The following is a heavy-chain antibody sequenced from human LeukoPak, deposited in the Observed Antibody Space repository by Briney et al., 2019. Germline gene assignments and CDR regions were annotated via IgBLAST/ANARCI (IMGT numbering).Heavy chain of an antibody. CDR1: GFNFSNYW. CDR3: ARDASSS. CDR2: IKQDGSKD. D-gene: IGHD6-13*01. Sequence: GGSLRLSCVASGFNFSNYWMSWVRQAPGKGLEWVANIKQDGSKDYYVGSVRGRITISRDNAKNSLYLQMNSLRAEDTAVYYCARDASSSRGQGTLVTVSS. J-gene: IGHJ4*02. V-gene: IGHV3-7*01.